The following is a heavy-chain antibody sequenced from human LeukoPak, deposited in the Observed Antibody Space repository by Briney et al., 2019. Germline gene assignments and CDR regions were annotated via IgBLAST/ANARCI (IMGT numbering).Heavy chain of an antibody. J-gene: IGHJ4*02. CDR2: TYYRSKWYN. Sequence: SQTLSLTCVVSGDSVSSKNGAWNWIRQSPSRGLEWLGRTYYRSKWYNDYAESMEGRMTITQDTSKNQYSLHLNSVTPDDTAVYYCARDFGTTGWHTFDYWGQGTLVTVSS. D-gene: IGHD6-19*01. V-gene: IGHV6-1*01. CDR1: GDSVSSKNGA. CDR3: ARDFGTTGWHTFDY.